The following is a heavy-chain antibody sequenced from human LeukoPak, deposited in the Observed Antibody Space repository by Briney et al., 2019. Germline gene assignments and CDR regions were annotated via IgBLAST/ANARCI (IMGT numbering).Heavy chain of an antibody. V-gene: IGHV3-23*01. CDR1: GFSFTIYA. CDR3: AKGGVYCSGGNCYPADY. CDR2: ISGSGGST. J-gene: IGHJ4*02. D-gene: IGHD2-15*01. Sequence: PGGSLRLSCAASGFSFTIYAMTWVRQAPGKGLEWVSAISGSGGSTHYADSVKGRFTISRDNSKNTLYLQMNSLRVEDTAVYYCAKGGVYCSGGNCYPADYWGQGTLVTVSS.